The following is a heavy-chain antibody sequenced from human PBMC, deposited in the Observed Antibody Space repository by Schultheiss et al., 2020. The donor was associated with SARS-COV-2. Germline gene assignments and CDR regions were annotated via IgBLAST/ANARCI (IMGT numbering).Heavy chain of an antibody. CDR3: AKDFDFWSGTDY. CDR1: GGTFSSYA. V-gene: IGHV1-69*13. J-gene: IGHJ4*02. D-gene: IGHD3-3*01. Sequence: SVKVSCKASGGTFSSYAISWVRQAPGQGLEWMGGIIPIFGTPAYAQKFQGRVTITADESTNTAYMELSSLRSEDTAVYYCAKDFDFWSGTDYWGQGTLVTVSS. CDR2: IIPIFGTP.